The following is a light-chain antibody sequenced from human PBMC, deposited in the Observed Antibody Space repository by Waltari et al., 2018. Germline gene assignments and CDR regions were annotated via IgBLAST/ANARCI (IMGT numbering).Light chain of an antibody. Sequence: IQMTQSPSSLSASVGDRVTITCRASQGIRYDLGWYQQKPGKAPKLLIYAASTLRTGVPSRFIGSGSGTDFNFTITSLQPEDIATYYCQHFDNLLLTFGGGTKVEIK. J-gene: IGKJ4*01. V-gene: IGKV1-33*01. CDR3: QHFDNLLLT. CDR1: QGIRYD. CDR2: AAS.